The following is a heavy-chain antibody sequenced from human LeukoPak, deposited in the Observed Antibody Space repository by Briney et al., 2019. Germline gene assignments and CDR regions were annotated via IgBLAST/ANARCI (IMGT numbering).Heavy chain of an antibody. CDR2: INPSGGST. V-gene: IGHV1-46*01. CDR3: ARAPSGYYMDV. D-gene: IGHD1-26*01. CDR1: GYTFTSYY. Sequence: ASVKVSCKASGYTFTSYYMHWVRQAPGQGLEWMGIINPSGGSTSYAQKFQGRVTMTRDTSISTAYVELSRLRSDDTAVYYCARAPSGYYMDVWGKGTTVTVSS. J-gene: IGHJ6*03.